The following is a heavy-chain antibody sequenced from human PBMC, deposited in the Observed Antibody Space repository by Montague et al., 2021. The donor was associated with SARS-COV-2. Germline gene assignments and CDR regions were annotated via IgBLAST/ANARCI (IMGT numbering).Heavy chain of an antibody. CDR3: ARAAPGYWGCVVVAAEHFDY. CDR2: IYYSGST. J-gene: IGHJ4*02. V-gene: IGHV4-39*07. D-gene: IGHD2-15*01. Sequence: SETLSLTCTVSGGSISSSSYDWGWIRQPPGKGLDWIGCIYYSGSTYDNLSLKSRVTISVDTSKNQFSLKLLSVTAADTAVYYCARAAPGYWGCVVVAAEHFDYWGQGTLVTVSS. CDR1: GGSISSSSYD.